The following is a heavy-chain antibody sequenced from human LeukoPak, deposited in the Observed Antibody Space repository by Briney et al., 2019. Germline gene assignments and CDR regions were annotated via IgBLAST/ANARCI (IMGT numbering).Heavy chain of an antibody. D-gene: IGHD3-22*01. CDR1: GFTFSIYS. CDR2: ISSSSSYI. Sequence: PGGSLRLSCAASGFTFSIYSMTWVRQAPGKGLEWVSSISSSSSYIYYADAVKGRFTISRDNAKNALYLQMHSLRAEDKAVYYCARGSGYDYYYGMDVWGQGTTVTVSS. J-gene: IGHJ6*02. V-gene: IGHV3-21*01. CDR3: ARGSGYDYYYGMDV.